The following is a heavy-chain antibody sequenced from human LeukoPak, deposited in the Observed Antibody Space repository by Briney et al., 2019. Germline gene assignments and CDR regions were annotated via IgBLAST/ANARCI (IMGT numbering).Heavy chain of an antibody. CDR2: IYYSGST. CDR3: ARGSLFYDSSGYYSFDY. D-gene: IGHD3-22*01. V-gene: IGHV4-39*07. CDR1: GGSISSSSYY. J-gene: IGHJ4*02. Sequence: PSETLSLTCTVSGGSISSSSYYWGWIRQPPGKGLEWIGSIYYSGSTYYNPSLKSRVTISVDTSKNQFSLKLSSVTAADTAVYYCARGSLFYDSSGYYSFDYWGQGTLVTVSS.